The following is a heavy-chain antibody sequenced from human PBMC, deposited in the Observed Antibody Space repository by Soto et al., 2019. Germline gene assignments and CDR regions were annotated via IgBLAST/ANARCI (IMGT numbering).Heavy chain of an antibody. CDR1: GFTFSGSA. CDR2: IRSKANSYAT. V-gene: IGHV3-73*01. Sequence: GGSLRLSCAASGFTFSGSAMHWVRQASGKGLEWVGRIRSKANSYATAYAASVKGRFTISRDDSKNTAYLQMNSLKTEDTAVYYCTRPLVVPAAMDYYYYYMDVWGKGTTVTVSS. D-gene: IGHD2-2*01. CDR3: TRPLVVPAAMDYYYYYMDV. J-gene: IGHJ6*03.